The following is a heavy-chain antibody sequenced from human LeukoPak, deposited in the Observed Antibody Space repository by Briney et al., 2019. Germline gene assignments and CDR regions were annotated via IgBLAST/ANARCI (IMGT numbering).Heavy chain of an antibody. CDR3: ARQGGLRGYYYYYMDV. CDR2: INPNSGGT. D-gene: IGHD4-17*01. CDR1: GYTFTGYY. Sequence: ASVKVSCKASGYTFTGYYMHWVRQAPGQGLEWMGWINPNSGGTNYAQKFQGRVTMTRDTSISTAYMELSRLRSDDTAVYYCARQGGLRGYYYYYMDVWGRGTTVTISS. J-gene: IGHJ6*03. V-gene: IGHV1-2*02.